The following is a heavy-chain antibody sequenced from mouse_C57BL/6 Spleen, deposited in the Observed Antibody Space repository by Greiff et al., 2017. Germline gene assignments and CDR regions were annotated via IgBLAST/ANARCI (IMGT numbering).Heavy chain of an antibody. CDR3: ASATVVVH. CDR2: IHPNSGST. V-gene: IGHV1-64*01. Sequence: QVQLKQPGAELVKPGASVKLSCKASGYTFTSYWMHWVKQRPGQGLEWIGMIHPNSGSTNYNEKFKRKATLTVDKSSSTAYMQLSSLTSEDSAVYYCASATVVVHWGQGTTLTVSS. J-gene: IGHJ2*01. CDR1: GYTFTSYW. D-gene: IGHD1-1*01.